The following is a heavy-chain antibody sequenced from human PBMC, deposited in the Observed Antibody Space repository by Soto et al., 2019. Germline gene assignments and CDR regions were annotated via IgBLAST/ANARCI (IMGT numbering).Heavy chain of an antibody. J-gene: IGHJ4*02. CDR3: ASNYYDSSGYYDY. Sequence: SETLSLTCAVSGGSISSGGYSWSWIRQPPGKGLGWIGYIYHSGSTYYNPSLKSRVTISVDRSKNQFSLKLSSVTAADTAVYYCASNYYDSSGYYDYWGQGTLVTVSS. V-gene: IGHV4-30-2*01. CDR1: GGSISSGGYS. CDR2: IYHSGST. D-gene: IGHD3-22*01.